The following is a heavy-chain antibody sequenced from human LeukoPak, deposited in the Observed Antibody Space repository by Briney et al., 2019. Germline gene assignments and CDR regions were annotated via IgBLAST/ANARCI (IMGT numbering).Heavy chain of an antibody. D-gene: IGHD6-13*01. CDR3: ARDTKQQLVSWYYYYGMDV. J-gene: IGHJ6*02. Sequence: GASVKVSYKASGYTFTSYGISWVRQAPGQGLEWMGWISAYNGNTNYAQKLQGRVTMTTDTSTSTAYMELRSLRSDDTAVYYCARDTKQQLVSWYYYYGMDVWGQGTTVTVSS. CDR2: ISAYNGNT. CDR1: GYTFTSYG. V-gene: IGHV1-18*01.